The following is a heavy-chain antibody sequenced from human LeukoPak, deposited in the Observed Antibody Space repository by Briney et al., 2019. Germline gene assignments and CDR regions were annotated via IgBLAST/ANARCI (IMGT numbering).Heavy chain of an antibody. CDR1: GYTFTSYY. CDR2: INTSGGST. V-gene: IGHV1-46*01. CDR3: ARLTYYDFWSGYYTGNDAFDT. J-gene: IGHJ3*02. Sequence: ASVKVSCKASGYTFTSYYMHWVRQAPGQGLEWMRIINTSGGSTSYAQKLQGRVTMTRHTSTSTVYMKLSSLRSEDTAVYYCARLTYYDFWSGYYTGNDAFDTWGQGTMVTVSS. D-gene: IGHD3-3*01.